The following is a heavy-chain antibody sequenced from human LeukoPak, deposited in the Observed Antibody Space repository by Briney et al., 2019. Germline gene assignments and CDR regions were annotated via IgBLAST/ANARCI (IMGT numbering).Heavy chain of an antibody. D-gene: IGHD3-16*02. CDR1: GYTITGGYY. CDR3: AKVGYRNTVTCYGWFDP. Sequence: SETLSLTCSVSGYTITGGYYWAWIRQPPGKALEWIGSMYHSGSTCLNPSLKSRVTISVDTSKNQFSLKLTSLTAADTAVYYCAKVGYRNTVTCYGWFDPWGQGTLVTVSS. CDR2: MYHSGST. V-gene: IGHV4-38-2*02. J-gene: IGHJ5*02.